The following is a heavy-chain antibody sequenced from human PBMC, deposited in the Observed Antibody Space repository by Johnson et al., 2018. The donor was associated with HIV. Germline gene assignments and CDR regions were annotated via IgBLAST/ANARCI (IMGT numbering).Heavy chain of an antibody. D-gene: IGHD3/OR15-3a*01. CDR1: GFIFGDYA. Sequence: QMQLVESGGGLVQTGRPLRLSCTTSGFIFGDYAMSWVRQTPGKGLEWVAVISYAGNNKYYADSVKGRFTISRDNSKNTLYLQMNSLGAEDTAVYYCARRAGWTVEARFDIWGQGTAVTVSP. CDR3: ARRAGWTVEARFDI. V-gene: IGHV3-30*04. J-gene: IGHJ3*02. CDR2: ISYAGNNK.